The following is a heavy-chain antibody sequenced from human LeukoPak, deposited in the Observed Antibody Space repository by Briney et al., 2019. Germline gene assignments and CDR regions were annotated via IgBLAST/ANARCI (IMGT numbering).Heavy chain of an antibody. Sequence: ASETLSLTCAVYGGSFSGYYWGWIRQPPGKGLEWIGEINHSGSTNYNPSLKSRVTISVDTSKNQFSLKLSSVTAADTAVYYCARGARYYDSSGYRSGYYYYMDVWGKGTTVTISS. D-gene: IGHD3-22*01. CDR3: ARGARYYDSSGYRSGYYYYMDV. CDR2: INHSGST. V-gene: IGHV4-34*01. J-gene: IGHJ6*03. CDR1: GGSFSGYY.